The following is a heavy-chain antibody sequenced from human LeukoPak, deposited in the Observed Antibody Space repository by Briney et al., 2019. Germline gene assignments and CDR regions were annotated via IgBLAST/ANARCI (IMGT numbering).Heavy chain of an antibody. D-gene: IGHD4/OR15-4a*01. CDR1: GYTFINYY. Sequence: ASVKVSCKASGYTFINYYMHWVRQAPGQGLEWMGIINPSGGTTSYAQNFQGRVTMTRDTSTSTVYMELSSLRSEDTAAYYCARRAGAYSHPYDYWGQGTLVTVSS. J-gene: IGHJ4*02. CDR2: INPSGGTT. CDR3: ARRAGAYSHPYDY. V-gene: IGHV1-46*01.